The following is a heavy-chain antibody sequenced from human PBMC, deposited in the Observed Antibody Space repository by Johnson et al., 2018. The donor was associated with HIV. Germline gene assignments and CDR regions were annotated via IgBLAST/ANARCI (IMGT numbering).Heavy chain of an antibody. Sequence: QVLLVESGGGVVQPGGSLRLSCAASGFTFSSYGMHWVRQAPGKGLEWVAFIRYDGSNKYYVDSVKGRFTISRDNAKNSLYLQMNSLRAEDTAVYYCASLVGSSSGEAFDIWGQGTMVTVSS. V-gene: IGHV3-30*02. CDR1: GFTFSSYG. D-gene: IGHD6-6*01. CDR2: IRYDGSNK. CDR3: ASLVGSSSGEAFDI. J-gene: IGHJ3*02.